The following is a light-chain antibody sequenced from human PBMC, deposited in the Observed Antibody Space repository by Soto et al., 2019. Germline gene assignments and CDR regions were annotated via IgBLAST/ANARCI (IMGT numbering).Light chain of an antibody. CDR1: SGSVSSSYY. V-gene: IGLV8-61*01. CDR2: TAN. J-gene: IGLJ3*02. Sequence: QTVVTQEPSFSVSPGRTVTLTCGLSSGSVSSSYYPSWYQQTPGQSPRTLIYTANTRASGVPDRFSGSIVGNKAALTITGAQADDESDYYCVLYMGSGIWVFGGGTKLTLL. CDR3: VLYMGSGIWV.